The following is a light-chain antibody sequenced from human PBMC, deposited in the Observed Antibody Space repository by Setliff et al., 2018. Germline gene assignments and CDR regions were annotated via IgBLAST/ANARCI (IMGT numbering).Light chain of an antibody. CDR3: SPYAGSYHYV. CDR2: EVS. CDR1: SSDVGGYNF. J-gene: IGLJ1*01. V-gene: IGLV2-11*01. Sequence: QSALTQPRSVSGSPGQSVTISCTGTSSDVGGYNFVSWYQQHPGKAPQLIIFEVSRRPSGVPDRFSGSKSDNTASLTVSGLQADDEADYYCSPYAGSYHYVFGTGTKVTVL.